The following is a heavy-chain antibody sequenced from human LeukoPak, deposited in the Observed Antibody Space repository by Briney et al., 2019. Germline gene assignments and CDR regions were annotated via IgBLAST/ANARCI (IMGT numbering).Heavy chain of an antibody. J-gene: IGHJ4*02. CDR2: IPFDGSNK. Sequence: PGGSQRLSCAASGFTFSNYGMYWVRQAPGKGLEWVTFIPFDGSNKYYADSVKGRFTISRDNSKNTLYLQMNSLRAEDTAVYYCAKDHRVYDNSAFLDSWGQGTLVTVSS. D-gene: IGHD3-22*01. CDR1: GFTFSNYG. V-gene: IGHV3-30*02. CDR3: AKDHRVYDNSAFLDS.